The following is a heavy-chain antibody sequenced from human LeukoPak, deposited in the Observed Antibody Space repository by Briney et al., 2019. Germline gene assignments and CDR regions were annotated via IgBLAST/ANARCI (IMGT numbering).Heavy chain of an antibody. J-gene: IGHJ6*03. D-gene: IGHD4-17*01. CDR2: INHSGST. CDR3: ARVRGDYGEDSYYYYMDV. V-gene: IGHV4-34*01. CDR1: GGSFSGYY. Sequence: SETLSLTCAVYGGSFSGYYWSWIRQPPGKGLEWIGEINHSGSTNYNPSLKSRVTISVDTSKNQFSLKLGSVTAADTAVYYCARVRGDYGEDSYYYYMDVWGKGTTVTISS.